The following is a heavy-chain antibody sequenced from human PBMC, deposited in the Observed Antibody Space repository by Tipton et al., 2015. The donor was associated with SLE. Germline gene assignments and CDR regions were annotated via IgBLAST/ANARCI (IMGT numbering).Heavy chain of an antibody. J-gene: IGHJ3*02. D-gene: IGHD4-23*01. Sequence: LRLSCTVSGGSISSYYWSWIRQPPGKGLEWIGYIYYSGSTNYNPSPKSRVTISVDTSKNQFSLKLSSVTAADTAVYYCARLGGTMVVTPDAFDIWGQGTMVTVSS. CDR2: IYYSGST. V-gene: IGHV4-59*01. CDR1: GGSISSYY. CDR3: ARLGGTMVVTPDAFDI.